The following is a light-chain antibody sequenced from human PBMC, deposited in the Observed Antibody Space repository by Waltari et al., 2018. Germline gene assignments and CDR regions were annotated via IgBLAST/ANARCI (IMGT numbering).Light chain of an antibody. J-gene: IGKJ3*01. CDR3: QQRGHWPPDAT. CDR2: DGS. Sequence: EIVLTQSPATLSLSPGERATLSCRASQSVNSYLAWYQQKPGQAPRLLLYDGSRRAAGIPARFSGSGSGTDFTLTIGSLEPEDSAVYYCQQRGHWPPDATFGPGTKIEIK. CDR1: QSVNSY. V-gene: IGKV3-11*01.